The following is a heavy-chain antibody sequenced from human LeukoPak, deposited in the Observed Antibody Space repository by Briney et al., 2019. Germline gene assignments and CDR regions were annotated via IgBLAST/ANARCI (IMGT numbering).Heavy chain of an antibody. D-gene: IGHD3-10*01. CDR3: VRQATWFAQIR. Sequence: SETLSLTCTVSGGSINSNCCNWGWFRQPPGKGLEWIGSIYYSGTTYYRPFLGSRVSVSIDTAKNQFSLKVNSVTAADTAVYHCVRQATWFAQIRWGQGTLVTVSS. V-gene: IGHV4-39*01. CDR2: IYYSGTT. J-gene: IGHJ4*02. CDR1: GGSINSNCCN.